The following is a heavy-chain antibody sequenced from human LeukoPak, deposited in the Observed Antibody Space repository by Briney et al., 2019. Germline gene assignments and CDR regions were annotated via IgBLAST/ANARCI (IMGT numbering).Heavy chain of an antibody. Sequence: GGSLRLSCAASEFSVGSNYMTWVRQAPGKGLEWVSLIYSGGSTYYADSVKGRFTISRDNSKNTLYLQMNSLRAEDTAVYYCARVVVLSFDYWGQGTLVTVSS. V-gene: IGHV3-66*01. D-gene: IGHD2-15*01. J-gene: IGHJ4*02. CDR2: IYSGGST. CDR1: EFSVGSNY. CDR3: ARVVVLSFDY.